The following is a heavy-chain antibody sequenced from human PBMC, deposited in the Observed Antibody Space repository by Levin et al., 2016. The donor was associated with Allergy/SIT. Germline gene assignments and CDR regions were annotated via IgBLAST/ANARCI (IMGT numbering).Heavy chain of an antibody. D-gene: IGHD6-19*01. CDR1: GFTFSTYG. CDR3: ARGMFKRAVAKPAFDH. V-gene: IGHV3-30-3*01. Sequence: GGSLRLSCAASGFTFSTYGLHWVRQAPGKGLEWVSAISNDGNNDYYADSVKGRFTISRDNSKNTLYLQMNSLRPEDTAIYLCARGMFKRAVAKPAFDHWGQGTLVSVSS. J-gene: IGHJ4*02. CDR2: ISNDGNND.